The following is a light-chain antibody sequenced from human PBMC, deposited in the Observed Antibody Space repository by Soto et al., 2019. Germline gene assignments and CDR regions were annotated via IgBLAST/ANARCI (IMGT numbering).Light chain of an antibody. J-gene: IGKJ4*01. CDR1: QSIGTQ. V-gene: IGKV3-11*01. CDR3: QQRSNWPLT. CDR2: DAS. Sequence: EIVLTQSPATLSLSPGERATFSCRASQSIGTQIAWYQQKPGQAPRLLSYDASSRATGIPARFSGSGSGTDFILTISSLEPEDFAVYYCQQRSNWPLTFGGGTKVEIK.